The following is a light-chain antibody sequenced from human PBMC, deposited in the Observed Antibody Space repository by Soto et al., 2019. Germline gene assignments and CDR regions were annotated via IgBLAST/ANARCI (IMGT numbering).Light chain of an antibody. J-gene: IGKJ5*01. CDR2: AAS. CDR1: QTIIGY. CDR3: QHIHSIPIT. V-gene: IGKV1-39*01. Sequence: DIQMTQSPSSLSASIGDSVTITCRASQTIIGYLNWYQQKPGKAPRLLINAASNLQSGVPSRFSGSGSGTHFILTISSLQPEDFATYYCQHIHSIPITFGQGTRLEIK.